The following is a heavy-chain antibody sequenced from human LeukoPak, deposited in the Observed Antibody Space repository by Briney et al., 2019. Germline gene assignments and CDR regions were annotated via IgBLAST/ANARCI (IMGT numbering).Heavy chain of an antibody. Sequence: SETLSLTCTVSGVSISSYYWSWIRQPAGKGLEWIGRIYTSGSTNYNPSLKSRVTMSVDTSKNQFSLKLNSVTAADTAVYYCARDTYYYDSSGYYNGRYFDYWGQGTLVTVSS. V-gene: IGHV4-4*07. CDR2: IYTSGST. CDR1: GVSISSYY. D-gene: IGHD3-22*01. CDR3: ARDTYYYDSSGYYNGRYFDY. J-gene: IGHJ4*02.